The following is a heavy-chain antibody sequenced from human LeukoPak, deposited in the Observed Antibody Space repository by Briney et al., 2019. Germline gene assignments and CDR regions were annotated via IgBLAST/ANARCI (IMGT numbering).Heavy chain of an antibody. D-gene: IGHD4-17*01. Sequence: ASVKVSCKASGYIFTSYYMHWVRQAPGQGLEWMGIINPSGGSTSYAQKFQGRVTMTRDTSTSTVYMELSSLRSEDTAVYYCARERIDYGDRRGFDYWGQGTLVTVSS. CDR2: INPSGGST. J-gene: IGHJ4*02. CDR1: GYIFTSYY. CDR3: ARERIDYGDRRGFDY. V-gene: IGHV1-46*01.